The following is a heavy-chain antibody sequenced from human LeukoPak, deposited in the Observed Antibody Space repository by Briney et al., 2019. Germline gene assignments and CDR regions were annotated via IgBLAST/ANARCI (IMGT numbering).Heavy chain of an antibody. V-gene: IGHV3-21*01. J-gene: IGHJ5*02. CDR2: ISDSSSYL. D-gene: IGHD6-13*01. CDR1: GFTFSSYS. CDR3: AKEIYSSSWYPYNWFDP. Sequence: GGSLRLSCAASGFTFSSYSMNWVRQAPGKGLEWVSSISDSSSYLYYADSVKGRFTISRDNSKNTLYLQMNSLRAEDTAVYYCAKEIYSSSWYPYNWFDPWGQGTLVTVSS.